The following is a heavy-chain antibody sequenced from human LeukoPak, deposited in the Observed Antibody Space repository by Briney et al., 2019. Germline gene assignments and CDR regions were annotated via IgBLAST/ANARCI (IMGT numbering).Heavy chain of an antibody. CDR3: AKDIGGSGAY. CDR2: VGGSGGDT. Sequence: PGGSLRLSCAASGFTFRSYAMSCVRQAPGKGLEWVSAVGGSGGDTYYADSVKGRFTISRDNSKNTVYLQMNSLRAEDTAIYYCAKDIGGSGAYWGQGTLVTVSS. D-gene: IGHD3-16*01. V-gene: IGHV3-23*01. CDR1: GFTFRSYA. J-gene: IGHJ4*02.